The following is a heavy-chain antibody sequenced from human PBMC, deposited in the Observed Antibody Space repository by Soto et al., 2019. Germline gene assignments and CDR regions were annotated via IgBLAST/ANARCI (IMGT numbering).Heavy chain of an antibody. CDR1: GFTFGDYA. D-gene: IGHD4-17*01. CDR2: IRSKAYGGTT. CDR3: TRVKKSYGGNRIVFDY. J-gene: IGHJ4*02. Sequence: GGSLRLSCTASGFTFGDYAMSLFRQAPGKGLEWVGFIRSKAYGGTTEYAASVQGRITISRDDSKSIAYLQMNSLKTEDTAVYYCTRVKKSYGGNRIVFDYWGQGTLVTVSS. V-gene: IGHV3-49*03.